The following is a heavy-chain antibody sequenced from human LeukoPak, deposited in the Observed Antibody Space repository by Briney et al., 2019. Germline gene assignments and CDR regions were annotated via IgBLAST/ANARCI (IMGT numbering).Heavy chain of an antibody. CDR3: ASLVGASCFES. V-gene: IGHV6-1*01. J-gene: IGHJ5*01. Sequence: SQTLSLTCAISGDSVSTNSATWTWLRQSPSRGLEWLGRTYYRPKWNNDYAVSMKSRITINPDTSKNHFSLQFNSVTTEDTDEYYCASLVGASCFESWGQGTLVTVSS. CDR1: GDSVSTNSAT. D-gene: IGHD1-26*01. CDR2: TYYRPKWNN.